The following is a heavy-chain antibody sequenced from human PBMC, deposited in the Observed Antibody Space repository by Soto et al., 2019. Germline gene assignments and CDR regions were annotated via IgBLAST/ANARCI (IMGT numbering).Heavy chain of an antibody. CDR3: ARHGFYGDYASNYFDP. Sequence: GESLKISCEVFGYNFATYWIAWVRQMPGKGLEYMGIIYPGDSDSRYSPSFQGQVAFSADKSISTAYMQWSSLKASDTAMYYWARHGFYGDYASNYFDPWGQGTLVTVSS. D-gene: IGHD4-17*01. J-gene: IGHJ5*02. CDR2: IYPGDSDS. CDR1: GYNFATYW. V-gene: IGHV5-51*01.